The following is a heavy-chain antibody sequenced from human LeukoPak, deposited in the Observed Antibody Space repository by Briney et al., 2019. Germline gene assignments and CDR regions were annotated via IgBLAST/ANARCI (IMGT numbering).Heavy chain of an antibody. Sequence: GGSLRLSCAASGFTFSSYGMHWVRQAPGKGLEWVGNIKQDGSEKYYVDSVKGRFTISRDNARNSLYLQMNSLRAEDTAVYYCARDGCSSTSCRFYNWFDPWGQGTLVTVSS. V-gene: IGHV3-7*01. D-gene: IGHD2-2*01. CDR2: IKQDGSEK. J-gene: IGHJ5*02. CDR3: ARDGCSSTSCRFYNWFDP. CDR1: GFTFSSYG.